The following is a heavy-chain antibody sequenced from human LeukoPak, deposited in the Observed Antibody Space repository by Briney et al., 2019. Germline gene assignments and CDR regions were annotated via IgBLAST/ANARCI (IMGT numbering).Heavy chain of an antibody. Sequence: PGGSLRLSCAASGFTVSSNYMSWVRQAPGKGLEWVSVIYSGGSTYYADSVKGRFTISRDNSKNTLYLQMNSLRAEDTAVYYCARVSCSSTSCYAGLAWFDPWGQGTLVTVSS. CDR3: ARVSCSSTSCYAGLAWFDP. J-gene: IGHJ5*02. V-gene: IGHV3-66*01. CDR1: GFTVSSNY. CDR2: IYSGGST. D-gene: IGHD2-2*01.